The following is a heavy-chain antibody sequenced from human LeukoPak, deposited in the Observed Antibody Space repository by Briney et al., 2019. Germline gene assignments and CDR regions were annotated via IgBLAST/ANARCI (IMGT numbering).Heavy chain of an antibody. J-gene: IGHJ6*04. Sequence: SETLSLTCTVSGGSINSFYWSWIRQPPGGGLEWIGYIYYSGSTKYNPSLKSRVTMSVDASKNQFSLWLSSVTAADTAVYYCARLARLTLIRGVTGYHSLDVWGRGTKVTVSS. D-gene: IGHD3-10*01. CDR1: GGSINSFY. V-gene: IGHV4-59*01. CDR3: ARLARLTLIRGVTGYHSLDV. CDR2: IYYSGST.